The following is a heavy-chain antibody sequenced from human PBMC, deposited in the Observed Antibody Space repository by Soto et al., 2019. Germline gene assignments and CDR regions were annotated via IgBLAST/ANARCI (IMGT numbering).Heavy chain of an antibody. CDR1: GGPISDFY. CDR3: ARVGGLAARTFDY. Sequence: LRETLSLTFTVSGGPISDFYCSWIRQPPGKGLEWIGYIYYSWSTNYNPSLKSRVTISVDTSKNQFSLNLRSMSPADTAVYYCARVGGLAARTFDYWGPGTLVTVSS. J-gene: IGHJ4*02. D-gene: IGHD6-6*01. V-gene: IGHV4-59*01. CDR2: IYYSWST.